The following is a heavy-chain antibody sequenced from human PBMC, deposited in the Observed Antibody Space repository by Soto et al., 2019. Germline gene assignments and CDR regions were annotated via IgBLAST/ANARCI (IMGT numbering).Heavy chain of an antibody. D-gene: IGHD4-17*01. CDR2: IYYSGST. CDR3: ARGIGSDYGDYELWDY. J-gene: IGHJ4*02. CDR1: GGSISSYY. Sequence: SETLSLTCTVSGGSISSYYWSWIRQPPGKGLEWIGYIYYSGSTNYNPSLKSRVTISVDTSKNQFSLKLSSVTAADTAVYYCARGIGSDYGDYELWDYWGQGTLVTVSS. V-gene: IGHV4-59*01.